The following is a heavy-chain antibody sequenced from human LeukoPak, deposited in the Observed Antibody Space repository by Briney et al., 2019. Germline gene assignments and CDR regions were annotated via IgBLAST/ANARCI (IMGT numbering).Heavy chain of an antibody. Sequence: SGGSLRLSCAASGFTFSSYWMSWVRQAPGKGLEWVANIKQDGSEKYYVDSVKGRFTISRDNAKNSLYLQMNSLRAEDTAVYYCAREVSSSSGWHYYYYYMDVWGKGTTVTVSS. D-gene: IGHD6-19*01. J-gene: IGHJ6*03. CDR2: IKQDGSEK. V-gene: IGHV3-7*01. CDR3: AREVSSSSGWHYYYYYMDV. CDR1: GFTFSSYW.